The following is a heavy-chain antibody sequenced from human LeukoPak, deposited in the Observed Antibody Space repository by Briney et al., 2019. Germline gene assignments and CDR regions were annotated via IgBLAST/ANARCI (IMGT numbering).Heavy chain of an antibody. CDR2: ISSSSSSI. V-gene: IGHV3-21*01. J-gene: IGHJ4*02. CDR3: AREGATAGSGYHFDY. CDR1: GFIFSGYH. D-gene: IGHD6-13*01. Sequence: PGGSLRLSCAASGFIFSGYHMNWVRQAQGKGLEWVSSISSSSSSIYYAGSVKGRFTISRDNTQKSLYLQMNSLRAEDTAVYCCAREGATAGSGYHFDYWGQGSLVTVSS.